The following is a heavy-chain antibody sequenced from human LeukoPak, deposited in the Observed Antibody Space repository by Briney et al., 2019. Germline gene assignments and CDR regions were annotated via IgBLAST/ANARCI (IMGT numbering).Heavy chain of an antibody. CDR2: IKHGGSEK. CDR3: ARVLRYFDWLPDAFDI. Sequence: GGSLRLSCAASGFTFSSYWMSWVRQAPGKGLEWVANIKHGGSEKYYVDSVKGRFTISRDNARNSLYLQMNSLRAEDTAVYYCARVLRYFDWLPDAFDIWGQGTMVTVSS. CDR1: GFTFSSYW. D-gene: IGHD3-9*01. V-gene: IGHV3-7*01. J-gene: IGHJ3*02.